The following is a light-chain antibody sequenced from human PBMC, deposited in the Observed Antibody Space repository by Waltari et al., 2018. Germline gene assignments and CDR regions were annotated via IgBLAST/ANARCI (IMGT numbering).Light chain of an antibody. V-gene: IGLV2-18*02. J-gene: IGLJ2*01. Sequence: QSALTQPPSVSGSPGQSVTISCTASRSDVGGWPRFSWYQQPPGSAPRLILFDVSNRPSGVPDRFSGSKAGNTASLTISGLQTEDEADYYCSSYTDNTVLFGGGTQLTV. CDR1: RSDVGGWPR. CDR2: DVS. CDR3: SSYTDNTVL.